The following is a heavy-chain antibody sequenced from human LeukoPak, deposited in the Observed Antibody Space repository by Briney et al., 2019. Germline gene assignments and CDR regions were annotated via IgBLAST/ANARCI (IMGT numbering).Heavy chain of an antibody. J-gene: IGHJ4*02. CDR2: INPNSGGT. CDR3: ARGAGVAAAGAYYFDD. D-gene: IGHD6-13*01. V-gene: IGHV1-2*02. CDR1: GYTVTGYY. Sequence: ASVKDSCKASGYTVTGYYMHWVRQAPGQGLGWMGWINPNSGGTNYAQKFQGRVTMTRDTSISTAYMELSRLRSDDTAVYYCARGAGVAAAGAYYFDDWGQGTPVTVSS.